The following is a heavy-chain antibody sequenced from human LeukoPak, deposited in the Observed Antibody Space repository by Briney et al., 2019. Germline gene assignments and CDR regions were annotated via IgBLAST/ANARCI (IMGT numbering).Heavy chain of an antibody. D-gene: IGHD5-24*01. CDR2: INPSGGST. J-gene: IGHJ4*02. V-gene: IGHV1-46*01. CDR3: ARDYVEMATLKDFPYYFDY. CDR1: GYTFTSYY. Sequence: GASVKVSCKASGYTFTSYYMHWVRQAPGQGLEWMGIINPSGGSTSYAQKFQGRVTMTRDTSTSTVYMELSSLRSEDTAVYYCARDYVEMATLKDFPYYFDYWGQGTLVTVSS.